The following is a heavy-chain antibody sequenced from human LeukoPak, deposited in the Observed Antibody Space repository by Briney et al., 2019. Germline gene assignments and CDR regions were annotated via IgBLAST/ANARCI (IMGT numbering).Heavy chain of an antibody. CDR3: ASTMSSPLDY. D-gene: IGHD3-22*01. V-gene: IGHV3-21*01. CDR2: ISSSSSYI. CDR1: GFTFSSYS. J-gene: IGHJ4*02. Sequence: AGGSLRLSCAASGFTFSSYSMNWVRQAPGKGLEWVSSISSSSSYIYYADSVKGRFTISRDNAKNTLYLQMNSLRAEDTAVYYCASTMSSPLDYWSQGTLVTVSS.